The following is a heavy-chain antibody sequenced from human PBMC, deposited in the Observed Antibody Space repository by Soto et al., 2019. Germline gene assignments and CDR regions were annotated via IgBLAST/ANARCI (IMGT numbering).Heavy chain of an antibody. D-gene: IGHD3-22*01. V-gene: IGHV3-72*01. J-gene: IGHJ5*02. CDR2: SRGRASGYST. Sequence: GGSLRLSCAASGFTLSYSYIDWVRQSPGKGLEWVGRSRGRASGYSTIYAASVKGRFATSRDDSNNLVYLEMNSLTTEDTAVYYCVRDTYFSDSSGYTRCFDHWGQGTLVTVSS. CDR3: VRDTYFSDSSGYTRCFDH. CDR1: GFTLSYSY.